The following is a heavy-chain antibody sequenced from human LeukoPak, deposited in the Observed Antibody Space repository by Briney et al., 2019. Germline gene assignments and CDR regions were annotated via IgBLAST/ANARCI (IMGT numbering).Heavy chain of an antibody. CDR1: GFTFSTYG. CDR2: IRYDGRNK. D-gene: IGHD4-17*01. V-gene: IGHV3-30*02. J-gene: IGHJ4*02. CDR3: AKEIWPTVTTPGHTHFDY. Sequence: GGSLRLSCAASGFTFSTYGMHWARQAPGKGLEWVAFIRYDGRNKYYADSVKGRFTISRDNSKNTLWLQMHSPRAEDTAVYYCAKEIWPTVTTPGHTHFDYWGQGTLVTVSS.